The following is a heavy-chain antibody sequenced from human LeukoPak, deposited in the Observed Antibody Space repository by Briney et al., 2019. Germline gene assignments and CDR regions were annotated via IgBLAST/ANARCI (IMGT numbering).Heavy chain of an antibody. D-gene: IGHD4-17*01. CDR1: EFAVSSNY. V-gene: IGHV3-53*04. Sequence: TGGSLRLSCAASEFAVSSNYMSWVRQAPGKGLEWVSVIYSGGSTYYADSVKGRFTISRHNSKNTLYLQMNSLRGEDTAVYYCATIGGDYVSFGNWGQGTLVTVTS. CDR2: IYSGGST. CDR3: ATIGGDYVSFGN. J-gene: IGHJ4*02.